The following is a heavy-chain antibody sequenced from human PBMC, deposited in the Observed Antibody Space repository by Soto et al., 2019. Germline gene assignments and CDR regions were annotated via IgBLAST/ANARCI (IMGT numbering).Heavy chain of an antibody. CDR1: GYTFTSYA. Sequence: VASVKVSCKASGYTFTSYAMHWVRQAPGQRLEWMGWINAGNGNTKYSQKFQGRVTITRDTSASTAYMELSSLRSEDTAVYYCARVFYCSGGSCYLYFDYWGQGTLVTVSS. CDR3: ARVFYCSGGSCYLYFDY. CDR2: INAGNGNT. D-gene: IGHD2-15*01. V-gene: IGHV1-3*01. J-gene: IGHJ4*02.